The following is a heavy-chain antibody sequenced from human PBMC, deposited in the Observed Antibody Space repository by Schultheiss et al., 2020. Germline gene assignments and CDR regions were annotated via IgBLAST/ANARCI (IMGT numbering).Heavy chain of an antibody. V-gene: IGHV2-5*01. J-gene: IGHJ4*02. Sequence: GPTLVKPTQTLTLTCTFSGFSLSTSGVGVGWIRQPPGKALEWLALIYWNDDKRYSPSLKTRLTISKDTSKNQVVLTMTNMDPVDTATYYCARTSSGCPFDYWGQGTLVTVSS. CDR1: GFSLSTSGVG. D-gene: IGHD6-19*01. CDR3: ARTSSGCPFDY. CDR2: IYWNDDK.